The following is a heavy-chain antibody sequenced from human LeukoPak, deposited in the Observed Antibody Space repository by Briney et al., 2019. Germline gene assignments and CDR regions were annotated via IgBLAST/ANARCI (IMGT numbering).Heavy chain of an antibody. J-gene: IGHJ4*02. CDR1: GFSLSGYW. CDR3: TKSRISFSGQADH. V-gene: IGHV3-7*01. Sequence: GGSLRLSCAASGFSLSGYWMSWVRQAPGKGLEWVARLHANGDEKNFVGSVQGRFTVSRDNAKNSLYLQMNSLRAEDTAVYYCTKSRISFSGQADHWGQGTLVTVSS. CDR2: LHANGDEK. D-gene: IGHD5-12*01.